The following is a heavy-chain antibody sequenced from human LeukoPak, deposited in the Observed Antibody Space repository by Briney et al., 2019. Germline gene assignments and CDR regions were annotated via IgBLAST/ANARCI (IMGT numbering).Heavy chain of an antibody. CDR3: ARVYYSSSYDYWYFDL. Sequence: PSETLSLTCTVSGGSISIGSYYWGWIRQPPGNGLEWIGSIYYSGSTDYNPFFKSRVTISVDTSKNPFSLKLSSVTAADTAVYYCARVYYSSSYDYWYFDLWGRGTLVTVSS. D-gene: IGHD6-13*01. J-gene: IGHJ2*01. CDR1: GGSISIGSYY. CDR2: IYYSGST. V-gene: IGHV4-39*07.